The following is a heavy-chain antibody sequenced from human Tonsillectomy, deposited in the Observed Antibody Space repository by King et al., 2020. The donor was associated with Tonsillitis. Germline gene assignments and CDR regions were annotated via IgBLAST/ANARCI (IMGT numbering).Heavy chain of an antibody. J-gene: IGHJ4*02. Sequence: VQLVESGGGVVQPGRSLRLSCAASGFTFSSYGMHWVRQAPGKGLEWVAVISYDGSNKYYADSVKGRFTISRDNSKNTLYLQMNSLRAEDTAVYYCATDLKPPPGPYCGYDSPLGSADIWGQGTLVTVSS. CDR1: GFTFSSYG. D-gene: IGHD5-12*01. CDR3: ATDLKPPPGPYCGYDSPLGSADI. CDR2: ISYDGSNK. V-gene: IGHV3-30*03.